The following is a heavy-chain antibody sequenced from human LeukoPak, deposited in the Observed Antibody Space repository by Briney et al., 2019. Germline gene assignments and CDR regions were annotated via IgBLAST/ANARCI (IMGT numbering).Heavy chain of an antibody. CDR2: ISSSSKTI. Sequence: GGSLRLSCAASGFTFSSYSMNWVRQAPGKGLEWVSYISSSSKTIYYADSVKGRFTISRDNSKNTLYLQMNSLRAEDTAVYYCAREKDRVFDYWGQGTLVTVSS. J-gene: IGHJ4*02. CDR3: AREKDRVFDY. CDR1: GFTFSSYS. V-gene: IGHV3-48*01. D-gene: IGHD1-14*01.